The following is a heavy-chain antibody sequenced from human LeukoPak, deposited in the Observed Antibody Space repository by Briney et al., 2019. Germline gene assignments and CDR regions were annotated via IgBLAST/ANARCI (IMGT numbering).Heavy chain of an antibody. CDR2: IIPIFGTA. J-gene: IGHJ4*02. Sequence: SVKVSCKASGGTFSSYAISWVRQAPGQGLEWMGGIIPIFGTANYAQKFQGRVTITADESTSTAYMELSSLRSEDTAVYYCARLYYGSGSYRRDPDYWGQGTLVTVSS. CDR1: GGTFSSYA. CDR3: ARLYYGSGSYRRDPDY. D-gene: IGHD3-10*01. V-gene: IGHV1-69*13.